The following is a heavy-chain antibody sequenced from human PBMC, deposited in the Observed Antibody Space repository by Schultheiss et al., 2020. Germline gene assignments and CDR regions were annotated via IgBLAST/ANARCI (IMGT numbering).Heavy chain of an antibody. CDR3: AKDGGYSSGWYRDYYYGMDV. V-gene: IGHV3-30*18. D-gene: IGHD6-19*01. CDR2: ISYDGSNK. CDR1: GFTFSSYG. J-gene: IGHJ6*02. Sequence: GGSLRLSCAASGFTFSSYGMHWVRQAPGKGLEWVAVISYDGSNKYYADSVKGRFTISRDNSKNTLYLQMNSLRAEDTAVYYCAKDGGYSSGWYRDYYYGMDVWGQGTTVNVSS.